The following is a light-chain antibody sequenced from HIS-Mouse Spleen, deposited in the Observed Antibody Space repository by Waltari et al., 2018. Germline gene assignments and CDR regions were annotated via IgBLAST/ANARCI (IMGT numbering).Light chain of an antibody. CDR1: SSDVGGYNY. V-gene: IGLV2-14*03. Sequence: QSALTQPASVSGSPGQSITISCTGTSSDVGGYNYVSWYQQHPGKAPKLMIYDVSNRPSGGSNRFSGSKSGNTAALPSSGLQAEDEADYYCSSYTSSSTLVFGGGTKLTVL. J-gene: IGLJ2*01. CDR2: DVS. CDR3: SSYTSSSTLV.